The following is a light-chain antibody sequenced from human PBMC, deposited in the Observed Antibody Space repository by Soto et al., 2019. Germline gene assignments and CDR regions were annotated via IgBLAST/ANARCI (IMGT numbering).Light chain of an antibody. J-gene: IGLJ2*01. CDR1: SSDIGTYNF. CDR3: SSHAARHVL. Sequence: QSALTQPASVSGSPGQSITISCTGTSSDIGTYNFVSWYQQHPGQAPKLMIYEVSERPSGISNSFSGSKSGNTASLTISGLQAEDESDYSCSSHAARHVLFGGGTKLTVL. CDR2: EVS. V-gene: IGLV2-23*02.